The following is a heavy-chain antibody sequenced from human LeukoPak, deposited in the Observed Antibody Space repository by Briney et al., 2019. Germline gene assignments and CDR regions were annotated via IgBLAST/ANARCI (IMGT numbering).Heavy chain of an antibody. CDR2: ISYDGSNK. D-gene: IGHD4-4*01. Sequence: GSLRLSCAASGFTFSSYGMHWVRQAPGKGLEWVAVISYDGSNKYYADSVKGRFTISRDNSKNTLYLQMNSLRAEDTAVYYCAKESAVVTFDYWGQGTLVTVSS. J-gene: IGHJ4*02. V-gene: IGHV3-30*18. CDR3: AKESAVVTFDY. CDR1: GFTFSSYG.